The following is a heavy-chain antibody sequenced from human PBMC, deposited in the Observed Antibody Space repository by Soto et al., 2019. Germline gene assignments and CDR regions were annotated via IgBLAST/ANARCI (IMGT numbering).Heavy chain of an antibody. D-gene: IGHD2-15*01. CDR2: ISSTGGGT. V-gene: IGHV3-23*01. Sequence: GSLRLSCAASGFTFNNYVMSWVRQAPGKGLEWVSGISSTGGGTYYADPVKGRFTLSRDNSKNTLYLQMNNLRAGDTALYYCATAHDIVVVPTVDYWGQGTLVTVSS. CDR1: GFTFNNYV. CDR3: ATAHDIVVVPTVDY. J-gene: IGHJ4*02.